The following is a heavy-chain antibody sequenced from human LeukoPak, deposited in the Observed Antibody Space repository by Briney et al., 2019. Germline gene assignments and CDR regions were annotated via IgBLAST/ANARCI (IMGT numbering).Heavy chain of an antibody. D-gene: IGHD5-24*01. CDR2: IYYTGST. V-gene: IGHV4-59*01. CDR1: GGSISGYY. J-gene: IGHJ4*02. CDR3: ARFDRDGYNLDY. Sequence: SETLSLTCTVSGGSISGYYWTWIRQPPGKGLEWIGYIYYTGSTNYNPSLKSRVTISVDTSKNQFSLNLSSVTAVDTALYYCARFDRDGYNLDYWGQGTLVTVSS.